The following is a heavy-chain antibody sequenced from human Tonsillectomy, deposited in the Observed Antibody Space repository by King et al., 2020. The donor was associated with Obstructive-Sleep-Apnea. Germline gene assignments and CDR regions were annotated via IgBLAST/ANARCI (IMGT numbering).Heavy chain of an antibody. Sequence: VQLVESGGGVVQPGRSLRLSCAASGFTFSSYAMHWVRQAPGKGLEWVAVISYDGSNKYYADSLKGRFTISRDNSKNTLYLQMNSLRAEDTAVYYCARDGRKGVLRFLEWFPSYWGQGTLVTVSS. CDR1: GFTFSSYA. V-gene: IGHV3-30*04. CDR3: ARDGRKGVLRFLEWFPSY. D-gene: IGHD3-3*01. CDR2: ISYDGSNK. J-gene: IGHJ4*02.